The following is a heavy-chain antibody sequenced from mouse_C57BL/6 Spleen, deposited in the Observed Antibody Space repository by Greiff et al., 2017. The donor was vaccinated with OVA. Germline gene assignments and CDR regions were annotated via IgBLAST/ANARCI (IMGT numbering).Heavy chain of an antibody. D-gene: IGHD2-4*01. J-gene: IGHJ1*03. CDR1: GYTFTSYG. V-gene: IGHV1-81*01. CDR3: ERGRNYDYEYWYFDV. Sequence: QVQLQQSGAELARPGASVKLSCKASGYTFTSYGISWVKQRTGQGLEWIGEIYPRSGNTYYNEKFKGKATLTADKSSSTAYMELRSLTSEDSAVYFCERGRNYDYEYWYFDVWGTGTTVTVSS. CDR2: IYPRSGNT.